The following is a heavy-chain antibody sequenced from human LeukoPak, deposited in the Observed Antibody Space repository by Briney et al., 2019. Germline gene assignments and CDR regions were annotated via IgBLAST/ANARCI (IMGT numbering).Heavy chain of an antibody. J-gene: IGHJ3*02. Sequence: SVKVSCKASGGTFSSYAISWVRQAPGQGLEWMGGIIPIFGTANYAQKFQGRVTITADESTSTAYMELSSLRSEDTAVYYCARSGIAAAGLAGDIWGQGTMVTVSS. CDR1: GGTFSSYA. V-gene: IGHV1-69*01. D-gene: IGHD6-13*01. CDR2: IIPIFGTA. CDR3: ARSGIAAAGLAGDI.